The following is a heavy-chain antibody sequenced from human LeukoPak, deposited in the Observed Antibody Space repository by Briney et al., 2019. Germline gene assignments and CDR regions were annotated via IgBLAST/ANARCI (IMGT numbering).Heavy chain of an antibody. V-gene: IGHV3-7*01. Sequence: GGTLRLSCAASGFTFSSYSMHWVRQAPGKWLEWVASIKQDGSEKYYVDSVKGRFTISRDNAKNSLYLQMNSLRAEDTAVYYCAREWSLGAFDIWGQGTMVTVSS. J-gene: IGHJ3*02. CDR2: IKQDGSEK. CDR1: GFTFSSYS. CDR3: AREWSLGAFDI. D-gene: IGHD3-3*01.